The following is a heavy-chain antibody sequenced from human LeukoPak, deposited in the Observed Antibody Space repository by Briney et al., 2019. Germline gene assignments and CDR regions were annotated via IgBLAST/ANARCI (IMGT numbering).Heavy chain of an antibody. Sequence: PSETLSLTCSVSGYSISSGYYWGWIRQPPGKALEWIGSIYHSGNTYYNPSLKSRVTISVDTSKNQFSLKLSSVTAADTAVYYCAREDATYWFDPWGQGTLVTVSS. J-gene: IGHJ5*02. CDR1: GYSISSGYY. CDR2: IYHSGNT. V-gene: IGHV4-38-2*02. CDR3: AREDATYWFDP.